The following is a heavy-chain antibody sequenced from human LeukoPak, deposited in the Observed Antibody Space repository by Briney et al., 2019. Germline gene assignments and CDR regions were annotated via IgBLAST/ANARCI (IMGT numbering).Heavy chain of an antibody. J-gene: IGHJ4*02. CDR1: GFTFSDYY. D-gene: IGHD5-18*01. V-gene: IGHV3-11*01. Sequence: PGGSLRLSCAASGFTFSDYYMSWIRQAPGKGLEWVSYISSSGSTIYYADSVKGRFTISRDNAKNSLYLQMNSLRAEDTAVYYCAKDPLNTLMVSPTFDYWGQGTLVTVSS. CDR3: AKDPLNTLMVSPTFDY. CDR2: ISSSGSTI.